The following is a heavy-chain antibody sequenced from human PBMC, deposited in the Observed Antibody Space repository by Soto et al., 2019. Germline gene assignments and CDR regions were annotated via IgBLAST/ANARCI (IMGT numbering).Heavy chain of an antibody. CDR2: IYPGDSDT. J-gene: IGHJ4*02. D-gene: IGHD3-9*01. Sequence: PGESLKISCKGSGYRFTNYWIGWVRQMPGKGLEWMGIIYPGDSDTRYSPSFQGQVTISADKSISTAYLQWSSLKASDTAIYYCARHVYYDVLKKNYWGQGPLVTVSS. V-gene: IGHV5-51*01. CDR3: ARHVYYDVLKKNY. CDR1: GYRFTNYW.